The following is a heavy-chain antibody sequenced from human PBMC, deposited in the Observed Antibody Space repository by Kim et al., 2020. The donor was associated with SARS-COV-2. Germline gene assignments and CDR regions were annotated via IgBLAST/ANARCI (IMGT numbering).Heavy chain of an antibody. CDR3: AREINKVEAAGNYFDY. CDR1: GFTFNIYG. CDR2: IWYNGSNK. D-gene: IGHD6-13*01. Sequence: GGSLRLSCAASGFTFNIYGMNWVRQAPGKGLEWVAVIWYNGSNKYYADSVKGRFTISRDNAKNTLYLQMNSLRAEDTAVYYCAREINKVEAAGNYFDYWGQGTLVIVSS. J-gene: IGHJ4*02. V-gene: IGHV3-33*01.